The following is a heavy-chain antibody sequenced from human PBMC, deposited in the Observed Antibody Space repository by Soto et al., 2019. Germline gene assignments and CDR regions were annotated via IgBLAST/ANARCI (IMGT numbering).Heavy chain of an antibody. D-gene: IGHD1-26*01. CDR1: GGSISSSSSY. V-gene: IGHV4-39*01. J-gene: IGHJ6*02. Sequence: SETLSLTCTVSGGSISSSSSYWGLVRQPPGKGLEWIGNFYYSGSTYYNPSLRSRVTISVDASKNQFSVKVSSVTATDTAVYYCARSVGDYYYGMDVWGQGTTVTVSS. CDR3: ARSVGDYYYGMDV. CDR2: FYYSGST.